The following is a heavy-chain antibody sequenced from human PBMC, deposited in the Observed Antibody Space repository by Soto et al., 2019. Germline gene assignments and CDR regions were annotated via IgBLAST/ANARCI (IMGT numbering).Heavy chain of an antibody. CDR3: VRDRAVAGSINWFDP. CDR2: IWHDGSEK. J-gene: IGHJ5*02. CDR1: GFTFSRYG. D-gene: IGHD6-19*01. Sequence: GGSLRLSCAASGFTFSRYGMHWVRQAPGKGLEWVAVIWHDGSEKYYADSVEGRFTISRGNSKNSLYLQMTSLRDEDTAIYYCVRDRAVAGSINWFDPWGQGTLVTISS. V-gene: IGHV3-33*01.